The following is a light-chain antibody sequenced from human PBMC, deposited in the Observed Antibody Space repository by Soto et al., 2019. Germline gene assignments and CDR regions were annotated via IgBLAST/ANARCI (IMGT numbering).Light chain of an antibody. J-gene: IGKJ4*02. CDR2: DAS. Sequence: EIVLTQSPATLSLSPGERATLSCGASQSVSSSYLAWYQQKPGLAPRLLIYDASSRATGIPDRFSGSGYRTDFTTTSGRLEHEGLAVEYWQRSGSSPRFGGGTKVEIK. CDR1: QSVSSSY. V-gene: IGKV3D-20*01. CDR3: QRSGSSPR.